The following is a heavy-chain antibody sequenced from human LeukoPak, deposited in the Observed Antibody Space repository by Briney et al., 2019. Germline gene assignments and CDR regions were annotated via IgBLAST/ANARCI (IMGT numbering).Heavy chain of an antibody. J-gene: IGHJ4*02. CDR2: ISAYNGNT. D-gene: IGHD2-15*01. Sequence: ASVKVSCKASGYTFTSYGISWARQAPGQGLEWMGWISAYNGNTNYAQNLQGRVTMTTDTSTSTVYMELRSLTSDDTAVYYCARDRAGLRYCSGGSCYFAFDYWGQGTLVTVSS. CDR1: GYTFTSYG. CDR3: ARDRAGLRYCSGGSCYFAFDY. V-gene: IGHV1-18*04.